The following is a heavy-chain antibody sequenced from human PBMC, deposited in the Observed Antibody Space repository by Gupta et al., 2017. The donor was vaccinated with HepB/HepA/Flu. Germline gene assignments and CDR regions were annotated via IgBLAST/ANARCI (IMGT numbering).Heavy chain of an antibody. V-gene: IGHV3-48*03. CDR2: ISSSGSTI. Sequence: EVQLVESGGGLVQPGGSLRLSCAASGFTFSSSEMNWVRQAPGKGLEWVSYISSSGSTIYYADSVKGRFTISRDNAKNSLYLQMNSLRAEDTAVYYCAREWYGSGSYYYGMDVWGQGTTVTVSS. D-gene: IGHD3-10*01. J-gene: IGHJ6*02. CDR1: GFTFSSSE. CDR3: AREWYGSGSYYYGMDV.